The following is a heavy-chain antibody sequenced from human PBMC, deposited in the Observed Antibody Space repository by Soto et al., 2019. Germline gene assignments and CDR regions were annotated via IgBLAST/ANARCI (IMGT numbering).Heavy chain of an antibody. D-gene: IGHD3-10*01. CDR2: IYYSGST. V-gene: IGHV4-39*01. Sequence: QLQLQESGPGLVKPSETLSLTCTVSGGSISSSSYYWGWIRQPPGKGLEWIGSIYYSGSTYYNPSLKSRVTISVDTSKNQFSLKLSSVTAADTAVYYCARHHRGVGYFDYWGQGTLVTVSS. CDR1: GGSISSSSYY. J-gene: IGHJ4*02. CDR3: ARHHRGVGYFDY.